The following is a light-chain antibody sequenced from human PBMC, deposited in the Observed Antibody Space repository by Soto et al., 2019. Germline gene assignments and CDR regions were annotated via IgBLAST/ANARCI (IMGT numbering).Light chain of an antibody. CDR1: SSDVGGFNY. V-gene: IGLV2-14*03. CDR2: DVT. CDR3: NSYTSSSTYV. J-gene: IGLJ1*01. Sequence: QSVLTQPASVSGSPGQSITISCTGTSSDVGGFNYVFWYQQHPGKAPKLMIYDVTNRPSGVSYRFSGSKSGNTASLTISGLQAEDEADYYCNSYTSSSTYVFGTGTQLTVL.